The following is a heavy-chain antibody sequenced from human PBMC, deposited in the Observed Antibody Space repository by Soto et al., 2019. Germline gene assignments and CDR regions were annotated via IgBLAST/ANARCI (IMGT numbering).Heavy chain of an antibody. CDR2: IYNSGST. D-gene: IGHD2-21*02. CDR3: TRPNQGDYAFDI. J-gene: IGHJ3*02. CDR1: GGSISSYY. Sequence: SETLSLTCTVSGGSISSYYWSWIRQPPGKGLEWIGYIYNSGSTVYNPSLKSRLTISLDTSKNQVSLKLSSVTAADTAVYYCTRPNQGDYAFDIWRHGTMVTVS. V-gene: IGHV4-59*08.